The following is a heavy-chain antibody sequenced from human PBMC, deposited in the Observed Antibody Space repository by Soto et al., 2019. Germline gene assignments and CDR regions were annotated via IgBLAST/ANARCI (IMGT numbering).Heavy chain of an antibody. CDR3: ARVGGGYCSGGSCYSLVSWFDP. J-gene: IGHJ5*02. V-gene: IGHV1-18*01. CDR1: GYTFTSYG. Sequence: QVQLVQSGAEVKKPGASVKVSCKASGYTFTSYGISWVRQAPGQGPEWMGWISAYNGNTNYAQKLQGRVTMTTDTSTSTAYMELRSLRSDDTAVYYCARVGGGYCSGGSCYSLVSWFDPWGQGTLVTVSS. CDR2: ISAYNGNT. D-gene: IGHD2-15*01.